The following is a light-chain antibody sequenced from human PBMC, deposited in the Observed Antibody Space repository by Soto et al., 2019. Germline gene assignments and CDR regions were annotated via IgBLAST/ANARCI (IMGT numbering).Light chain of an antibody. CDR1: ISDVGGHDY. V-gene: IGLV2-8*01. Sequence: QSVLTQPPSASGSPGQSVTISCTGTISDVGGHDYVSWYQQYPGKAPKLIIYEVSKRPSGVPDRFSGSKSVNTASLTVSGLQAEDEDDYYCSSYAGGTNLVFGVGTKVTFL. CDR3: SSYAGGTNLV. J-gene: IGLJ2*01. CDR2: EVS.